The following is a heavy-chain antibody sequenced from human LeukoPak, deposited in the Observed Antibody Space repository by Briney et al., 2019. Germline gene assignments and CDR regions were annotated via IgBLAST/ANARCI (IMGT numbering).Heavy chain of an antibody. CDR3: ATTGIAMSGTFDY. CDR1: GGSISSYY. Sequence: QSSETLSLTCTVSGGSISSYYWSWIRQPPGKGLEWIGYIYYSGSTNYNPSLKSRVTISVDTSKNQFSLKLSSVTAADTAVYYCATTGIAMSGTFDYWGQGTLVTVSS. J-gene: IGHJ4*02. CDR2: IYYSGST. D-gene: IGHD6-19*01. V-gene: IGHV4-59*08.